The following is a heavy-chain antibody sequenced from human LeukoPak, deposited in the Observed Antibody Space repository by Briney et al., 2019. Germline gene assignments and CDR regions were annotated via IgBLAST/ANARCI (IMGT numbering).Heavy chain of an antibody. D-gene: IGHD3-10*02. CDR1: GFTFSTYP. Sequence: GRSLRLSCAGSGFTFSTYPIHWVRQAPGKGLEWVAVIAYDGSNKYYADSVRGRFTISRDNAKNSLYLQMNSLRAEDTAVYYCAELGITMIGGVWGKGTTVTISS. J-gene: IGHJ6*04. V-gene: IGHV3-33*03. CDR3: AELGITMIGGV. CDR2: IAYDGSNK.